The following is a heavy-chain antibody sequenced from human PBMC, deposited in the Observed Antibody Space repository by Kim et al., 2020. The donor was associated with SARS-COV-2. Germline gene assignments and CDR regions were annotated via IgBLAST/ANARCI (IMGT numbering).Heavy chain of an antibody. CDR3: ERGGDPATYYYYMDV. J-gene: IGHJ6*03. D-gene: IGHD2-21*02. Sequence: SVKSRFTNSRDNAKNSVNLQMNSLVAEETAVYYCERGGDPATYYYYMDVWGKGTTVTVSS. V-gene: IGHV3-11*01.